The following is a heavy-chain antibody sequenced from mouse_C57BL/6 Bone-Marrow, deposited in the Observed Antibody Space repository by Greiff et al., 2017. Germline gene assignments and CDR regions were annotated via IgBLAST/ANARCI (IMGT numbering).Heavy chain of an antibody. CDR1: GYTFTSYW. J-gene: IGHJ3*01. CDR2: IYPSDSET. D-gene: IGHD1-1*01. V-gene: IGHV1-61*01. CDR3: ARRPCGSSYPAWFAY. Sequence: VQLQQPGAELVRPGSSVKLSCQASGYTFTSYWMDWVKQRPGQGLEWIGNIYPSDSETHYTQKFKDKATLTVDKSSSTTYMKLRSLTSEDSAVYYCARRPCGSSYPAWFAYWGQGTLVTVSA.